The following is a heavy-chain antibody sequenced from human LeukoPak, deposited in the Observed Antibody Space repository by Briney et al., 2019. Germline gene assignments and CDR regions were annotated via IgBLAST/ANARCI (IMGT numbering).Heavy chain of an antibody. CDR2: IYYSGST. Sequence: SETLSLTCTVSGGSISSYYWSWIRQPPGKGLEWIGYIYYSGSTNYNPSLKSRDTISVDTSKNQFSLKLSSVTAADTAVYYCARGFRGDNFDFWGQGTLVTVSS. J-gene: IGHJ4*02. V-gene: IGHV4-59*08. CDR1: GGSISSYY. D-gene: IGHD4-17*01. CDR3: ARGFRGDNFDF.